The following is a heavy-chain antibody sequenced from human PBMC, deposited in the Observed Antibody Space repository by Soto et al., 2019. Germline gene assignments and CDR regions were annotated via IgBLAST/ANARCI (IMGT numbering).Heavy chain of an antibody. CDR2: IIPIFGTA. D-gene: IGHD6-19*01. J-gene: IGHJ6*02. CDR1: GGTFSSYA. Sequence: SVKVSCKASGGTFSSYAISWVRQAPGQGLEWMGGIIPIFGTANYAQKSQGRVTITADKSTSTAYMELSSLRSDDTAVYYCARERIAVAGSGPYYYYGMDVWGQGTTVTVSS. V-gene: IGHV1-69*06. CDR3: ARERIAVAGSGPYYYYGMDV.